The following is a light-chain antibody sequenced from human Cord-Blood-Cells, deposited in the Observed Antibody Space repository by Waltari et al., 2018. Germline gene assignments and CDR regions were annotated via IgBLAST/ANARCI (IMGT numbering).Light chain of an antibody. J-gene: IGLJ1*01. CDR1: SSDVGGSNY. CDR2: DVS. V-gene: IGLV2-11*01. CDR3: CSYAGSYTYV. Sequence: QSALTQPRSVSGSPGQSVTLSCTGTSSDVGGSNYVPWYQQHPGKAPKLMIYDVSKRPSGVPDRFSGSKSGNTASLTISGLQAEDEADYYCCSYAGSYTYVFGTGTKVTVL.